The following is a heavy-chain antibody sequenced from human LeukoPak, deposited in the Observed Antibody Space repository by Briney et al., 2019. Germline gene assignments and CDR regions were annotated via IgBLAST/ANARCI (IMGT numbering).Heavy chain of an antibody. V-gene: IGHV1-2*02. CDR1: GYTFTDYY. J-gene: IGHJ4*02. Sequence: ASVKVSCKASGYTFTDYYIHWVRQAPGQGLEWRGWIDPESGGTNYAQKFQGRVTMTRATSISTAYMELSRLRSDDTAVYYCARASSGYYYDLDYWGQGTLVTVSS. CDR3: ARASSGYYYDLDY. D-gene: IGHD3-22*01. CDR2: IDPESGGT.